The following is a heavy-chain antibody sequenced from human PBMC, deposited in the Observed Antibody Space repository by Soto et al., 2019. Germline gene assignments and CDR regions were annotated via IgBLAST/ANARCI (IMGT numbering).Heavy chain of an antibody. D-gene: IGHD4-4*01. V-gene: IGHV1-18*03. Sequence: GASVKVSCKASGYTFTSYGISWVRQAPGQGLEWMGWISAYNGNTNYAQKLQGRATMTTDTSTSTAYMELRSLRPDDMAVYYCATEALSLITVVVPTFGYWGQGMLVTVSS. CDR3: ATEALSLITVVVPTFGY. CDR2: ISAYNGNT. CDR1: GYTFTSYG. J-gene: IGHJ1*01.